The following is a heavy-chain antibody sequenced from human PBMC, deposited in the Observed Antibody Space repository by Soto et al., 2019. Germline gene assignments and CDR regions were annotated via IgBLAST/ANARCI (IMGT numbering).Heavy chain of an antibody. Sequence: ASVKVSCKASGGTFSSYAISWVRQAPGQGLEWMGGIIPIFGTANYAQKFQGRVTITADESTSTAYMELSSLRSEDTAVYYCASSFRKTDYYDSSGYYYYVFDIWGQGTMVTVSS. J-gene: IGHJ3*02. D-gene: IGHD3-22*01. CDR2: IIPIFGTA. CDR1: GGTFSSYA. CDR3: ASSFRKTDYYDSSGYYYYVFDI. V-gene: IGHV1-69*13.